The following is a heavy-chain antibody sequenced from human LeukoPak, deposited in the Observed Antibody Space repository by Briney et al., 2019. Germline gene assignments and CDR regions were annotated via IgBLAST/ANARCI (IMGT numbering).Heavy chain of an antibody. J-gene: IGHJ4*02. CDR2: INPNSGGT. CDR1: GYTFTGYY. Sequence: ASVKVSCKASGYTFTGYYMHWVRQAPGQGLEWMGRINPNSGGTNYPQKFQGRVTMTRDTSISTAYMELSRLRSDDTAVYYCARESLSARIAVAGEVLLYWGQGTLVTVSS. V-gene: IGHV1-2*06. CDR3: ARESLSARIAVAGEVLLY. D-gene: IGHD6-19*01.